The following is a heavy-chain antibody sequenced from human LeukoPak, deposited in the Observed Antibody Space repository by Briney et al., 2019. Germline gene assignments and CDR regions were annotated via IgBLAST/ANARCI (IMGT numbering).Heavy chain of an antibody. CDR3: ARFLVGTSTQSFDY. D-gene: IGHD1-26*01. Sequence: SETLSLTCTVSGGSITSNYWSWIRQPPGKGLEWIGYIHYSGSTNYNPSLKSRVTISVDTSKNQFSLELSSVTAADTAVYYCARFLVGTSTQSFDYWGQGTLVTVSS. CDR2: IHYSGST. V-gene: IGHV4-59*01. CDR1: GGSITSNY. J-gene: IGHJ4*02.